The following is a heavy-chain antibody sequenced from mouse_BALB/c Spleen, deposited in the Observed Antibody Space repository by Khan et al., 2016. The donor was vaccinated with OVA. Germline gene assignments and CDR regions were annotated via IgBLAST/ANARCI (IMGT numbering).Heavy chain of an antibody. CDR1: GYTFTNYG. V-gene: IGHV9-3-1*01. Sequence: QIQLVQSGPELKKPGETVKISCKASGYTFTNYGMNWVKQAPGKGLKWMGWINTYTGEPTYADDFKGRFAFSLDTSASPAYLQINNLKNEDTATYFCSRPPYVSYVMVYWGEGTSVTVSS. J-gene: IGHJ4*01. CDR3: SRPPYVSYVMVY. CDR2: INTYTGEP. D-gene: IGHD1-1*01.